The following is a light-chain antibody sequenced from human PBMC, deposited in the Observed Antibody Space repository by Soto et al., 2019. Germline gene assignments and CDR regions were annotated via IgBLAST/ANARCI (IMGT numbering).Light chain of an antibody. J-gene: IGKJ3*01. V-gene: IGKV4-1*01. CDR2: WAS. CDR3: QQYGSSLFT. Sequence: DTVMTQSPDSLAVSLGERATINCKSSQSVFHSANNMNYLAWYQQKPGQSPKLLISWASIRDSGVPDRFSGSGSGTDFTLTINSLQAEDAAVYYCQQYGSSLFTFGPGTKVDFK. CDR1: QSVFHSANNMNY.